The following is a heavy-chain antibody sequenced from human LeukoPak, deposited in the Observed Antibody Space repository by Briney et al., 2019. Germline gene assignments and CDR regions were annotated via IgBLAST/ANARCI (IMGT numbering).Heavy chain of an antibody. CDR3: ARTFYGDYGFDP. D-gene: IGHD4-17*01. V-gene: IGHV1-69*13. Sequence: GASVKVSCKASGYTFTSYGISWVRQAPGQGLEWMGGIIPIFGTANYAQKFQGRVTITADESTSTAYMELSSLRSEDTAVYYCARTFYGDYGFDPWGQGTLVTVSS. J-gene: IGHJ5*02. CDR1: GYTFTSYG. CDR2: IIPIFGTA.